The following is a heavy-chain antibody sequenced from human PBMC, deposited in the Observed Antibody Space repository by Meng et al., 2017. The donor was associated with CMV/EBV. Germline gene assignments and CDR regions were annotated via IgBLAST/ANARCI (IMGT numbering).Heavy chain of an antibody. Sequence: SETLSLTCTVSGYSISSGYYWGWIRQPPGKGLELIGSIYHSGSTYYNPSLKSRVTISVDTSKNQFSLKLSSVTAAGTAVYYCARDDCSGGSCYGYWGQGTLVTVSS. D-gene: IGHD2-15*01. V-gene: IGHV4-38-2*02. CDR1: GYSISSGYY. CDR2: IYHSGST. J-gene: IGHJ4*02. CDR3: ARDDCSGGSCYGY.